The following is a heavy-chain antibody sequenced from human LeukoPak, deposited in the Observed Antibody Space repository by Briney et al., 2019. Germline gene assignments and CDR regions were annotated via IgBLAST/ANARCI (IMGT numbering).Heavy chain of an antibody. D-gene: IGHD5-24*01. Sequence: AGGSLRLSCAASGFTVSSNYMSWVRQAPGKGREWVSVIYSGGSTYYADSVKGRFTISRDNSKNTLYLQMNSLRAEDTAVYYCARDSREGYFQHWGQGTLVTVSS. V-gene: IGHV3-66*01. CDR3: ARDSREGYFQH. J-gene: IGHJ1*01. CDR1: GFTVSSNY. CDR2: IYSGGST.